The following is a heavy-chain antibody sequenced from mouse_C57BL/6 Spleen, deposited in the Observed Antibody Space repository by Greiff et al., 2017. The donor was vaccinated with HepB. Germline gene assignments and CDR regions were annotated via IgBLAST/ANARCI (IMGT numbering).Heavy chain of an antibody. D-gene: IGHD1-1*01. V-gene: IGHV8-8*01. CDR1: GFSLSTFGMG. J-gene: IGHJ3*01. CDR3: ARIAEGDYGSSRAWFAY. CDR2: IWWDDDK. Sequence: QVTLKVCGPGILQPSQTLSLTCSFSGFSLSTFGMGVGWIRQPSGKGLEWLAHIWWDDDKYYNPALKSRLTISKDTSKNQVFLKIANVDTADTATYYCARIAEGDYGSSRAWFAYWGQGTLVTVSA.